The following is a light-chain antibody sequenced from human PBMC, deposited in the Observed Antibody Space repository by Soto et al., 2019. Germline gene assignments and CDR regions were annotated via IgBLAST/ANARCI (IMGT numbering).Light chain of an antibody. J-gene: IGKJ5*01. CDR3: QQYGSLPIT. CDR2: DAS. V-gene: IGKV1-33*01. Sequence: QMTQSPSSLSASIGDIVTISCQASQDVGNFLNWYQQRPGKAPYLLIYDASNLDSGVSSRFSGGGYWRDFSFTIASLWHDDVATYFCQQYGSLPITFGQGTRLDIK. CDR1: QDVGNF.